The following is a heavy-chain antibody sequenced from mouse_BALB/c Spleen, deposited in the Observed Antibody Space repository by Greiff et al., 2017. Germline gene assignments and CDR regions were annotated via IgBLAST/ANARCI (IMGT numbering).Heavy chain of an antibody. Sequence: VQLKQSGPELVKPGASVKMSCKASGYTFTSYVMHWVKQKPGQGLEWIGYINPYNDGTKYNEKFKGKATLTSDKSSSTAYMELSSLTSEDSAVYYCASITTATDYAMDYWGQGTSVTVSS. CDR2: INPYNDGT. V-gene: IGHV1-14*01. D-gene: IGHD1-2*01. CDR3: ASITTATDYAMDY. J-gene: IGHJ4*01. CDR1: GYTFTSYV.